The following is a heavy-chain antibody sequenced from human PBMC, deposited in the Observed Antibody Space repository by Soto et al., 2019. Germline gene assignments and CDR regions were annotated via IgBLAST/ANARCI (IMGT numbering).Heavy chain of an antibody. CDR1: GGSISSSSYH. V-gene: IGHV4-39*01. CDR2: IYYTGST. Sequence: SETLSLTCAVSGGSISSSSYHWAWIRQPPGKVLEWIANIYYTGSTYYNPSLGGRVTISIDTSKDQFSLKLGSVTAADTAVYYCAKSNSGSYSFDYWGQGTLVTVSS. CDR3: AKSNSGSYSFDY. J-gene: IGHJ4*02. D-gene: IGHD3-10*01.